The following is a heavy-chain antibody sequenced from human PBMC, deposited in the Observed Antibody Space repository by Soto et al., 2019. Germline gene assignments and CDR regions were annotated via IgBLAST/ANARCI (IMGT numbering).Heavy chain of an antibody. CDR1: GFTFSSYG. CDR3: ARESHYYDSSGYYDFDY. J-gene: IGHJ4*02. D-gene: IGHD3-22*01. V-gene: IGHV3-33*01. Sequence: GGSLRLSCAASGFTFSSYGMHWVRQAPGKGLEWVAVIWYDGSNKYYADSVKGRFTISRDNSKNTLYLQMNSLRAEDTAVYYCARESHYYDSSGYYDFDYWGQGTLVTVS. CDR2: IWYDGSNK.